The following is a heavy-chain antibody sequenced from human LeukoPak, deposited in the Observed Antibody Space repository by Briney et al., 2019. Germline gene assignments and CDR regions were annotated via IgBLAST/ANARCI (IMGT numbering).Heavy chain of an antibody. Sequence: GGSLRLSCAASGFTFSSYAMSWVRQAPGKGLEWVSAISGSGGGTYYADSVKGRFTISRDNSKNTLYLQMNSLRAEDTAVYYCAKDLEGGSYYYPFDYWGQGTLVTVSS. D-gene: IGHD1-26*01. V-gene: IGHV3-23*01. J-gene: IGHJ4*02. CDR2: ISGSGGGT. CDR3: AKDLEGGSYYYPFDY. CDR1: GFTFSSYA.